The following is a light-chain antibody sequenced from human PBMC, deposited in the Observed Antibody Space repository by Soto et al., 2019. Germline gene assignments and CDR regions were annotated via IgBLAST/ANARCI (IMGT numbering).Light chain of an antibody. Sequence: QSALTQPASVSGSPGQSITISCTGTSRDVGYYNYVSWYQQHPGRAPKLMLYDVSNRPSGVSNRFSGSKSGNTASLTISGLQAEDEADYYCSSYTGSSTPVVFGGGTKVTVL. CDR3: SSYTGSSTPVV. CDR2: DVS. V-gene: IGLV2-14*01. J-gene: IGLJ2*01. CDR1: SRDVGYYNY.